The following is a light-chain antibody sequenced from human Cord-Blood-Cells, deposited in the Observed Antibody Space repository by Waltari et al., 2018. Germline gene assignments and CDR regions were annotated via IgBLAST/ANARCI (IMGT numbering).Light chain of an antibody. V-gene: IGLV1-47*01. J-gene: IGLJ1*01. CDR3: AAWDDSLSGYV. Sequence: SVLTQPPSASGTPGQRATISCSGSSSNIGSNYVYSYQQLPGAAPQLLIYRNNERPSGVPDRFSGSKSGTSASLAISGLRSEDEADYYCAAWDDSLSGYVFGTGTKVTVL. CDR1: SSNIGSNY. CDR2: RNN.